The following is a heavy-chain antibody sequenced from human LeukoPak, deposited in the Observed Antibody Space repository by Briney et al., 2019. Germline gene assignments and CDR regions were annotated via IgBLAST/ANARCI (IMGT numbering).Heavy chain of an antibody. CDR1: GFTFSSYD. V-gene: IGHV3-64*01. J-gene: IGHJ4*02. CDR3: ARDGAGYSGSYYNDY. Sequence: GGSLRLSCAASGFTFSSYDMQSVRQAPGKGLEYVSAISGNGGTTYYANSVKGRFTISRDNSKNTLYLQMGSLRAEDMAVYYCARDGAGYSGSYYNDYWGQGTLVTVSS. D-gene: IGHD1-26*01. CDR2: ISGNGGTT.